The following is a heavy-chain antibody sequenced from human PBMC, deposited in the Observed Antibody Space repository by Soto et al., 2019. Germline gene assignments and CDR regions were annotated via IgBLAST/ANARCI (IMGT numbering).Heavy chain of an antibody. J-gene: IGHJ4*02. CDR2: IKQDGSEK. Sequence: EVQLVESGGGLVQPGGSLRLSCAASGFNFSSYWMSWVRQAPGKGLEWVANIKQDGSEKYYVDSVKGRFTISRDNAKNSLYLQMNSLRAEDTAVYYCARGTVVAATLFDYWGQGTLVTVSS. CDR3: ARGTVVAATLFDY. CDR1: GFNFSSYW. V-gene: IGHV3-7*01. D-gene: IGHD2-15*01.